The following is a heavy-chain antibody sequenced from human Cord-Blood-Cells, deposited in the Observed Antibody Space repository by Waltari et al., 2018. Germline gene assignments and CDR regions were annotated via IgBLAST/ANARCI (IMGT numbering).Heavy chain of an antibody. CDR3: ARVCSTSCYDAFDI. J-gene: IGHJ3*02. D-gene: IGHD2-2*01. CDR2: TYSGVST. CDR1: GFTVSSNY. Sequence: EVQLVESGGGLIQPGGSLRLSCAASGFTVSSNYMSWVRQAPGKGLEWVSVTYSGVSTYYADSVKGRFTISRDNSKNTLYLQMNSLRAEDTAVYYCARVCSTSCYDAFDIWGQGTMVTVSS. V-gene: IGHV3-53*01.